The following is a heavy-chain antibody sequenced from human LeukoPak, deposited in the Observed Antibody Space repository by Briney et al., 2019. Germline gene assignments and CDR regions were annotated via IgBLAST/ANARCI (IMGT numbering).Heavy chain of an antibody. Sequence: PGGSLRLSCAASGFTFSNYAMFWVRQAPGKGLEWVSAIRGYDGGLSTSYADSVKGRFTISRDNSKNTLYLHMNSLRAEDTAVYYCAKDPNGDYLGAFDFWGQGTMVTVSS. V-gene: IGHV3-23*01. CDR1: GFTFSNYA. J-gene: IGHJ3*01. D-gene: IGHD4-17*01. CDR3: AKDPNGDYLGAFDF. CDR2: IRGYDGGLST.